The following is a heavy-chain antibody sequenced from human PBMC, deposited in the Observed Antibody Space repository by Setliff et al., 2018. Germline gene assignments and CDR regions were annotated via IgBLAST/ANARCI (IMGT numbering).Heavy chain of an antibody. D-gene: IGHD3-3*01. CDR1: GYTFTSYD. CDR3: ARAQSWSGGPYYFDN. Sequence: ASVKVSCKASGYTFTSYDINWVRQATGQGLEWMGWMNPNSGNTGYAQKFQGRVTMTRNTSISTAYMDLSSLRFEDTAVYYCARAQSWSGGPYYFDNWGQGALVTVSS. J-gene: IGHJ4*02. CDR2: MNPNSGNT. V-gene: IGHV1-8*02.